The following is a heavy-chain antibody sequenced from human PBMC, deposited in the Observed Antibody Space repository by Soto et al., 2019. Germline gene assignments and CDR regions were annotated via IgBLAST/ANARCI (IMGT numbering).Heavy chain of an antibody. CDR1: GGTFSSYT. V-gene: IGHV1-69*02. D-gene: IGHD3-10*01. CDR3: ASDVPDGSGSYVGCVIV. CDR2: IIPILGIA. J-gene: IGHJ1*01. Sequence: QVQLVQSGAEVKKPGTSVKVSCKASGGTFSSYTISWVRQAPGQGLEWMGRIIPILGIANYAQKFQGRVTIYADKTTSTAVIERSSLRTDGTAVYYCASDVPDGSGSYVGCVIVWGQGTLVTVSS.